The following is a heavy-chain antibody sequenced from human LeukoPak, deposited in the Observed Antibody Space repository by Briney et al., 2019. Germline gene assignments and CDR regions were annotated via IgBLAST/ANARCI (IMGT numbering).Heavy chain of an antibody. CDR3: ARGQWRQLWHPDY. J-gene: IGHJ4*02. D-gene: IGHD5-18*01. Sequence: PGGSLRLSCAASGFTFSSYSMNWVRQAPGKGLEWVSSISSSSSYIYYADSVKGRFTISRDNAKNSLYLQMNSLRAEDTAVYYCARGQWRQLWHPDYWGQGTLVTVSS. V-gene: IGHV3-21*01. CDR1: GFTFSSYS. CDR2: ISSSSSYI.